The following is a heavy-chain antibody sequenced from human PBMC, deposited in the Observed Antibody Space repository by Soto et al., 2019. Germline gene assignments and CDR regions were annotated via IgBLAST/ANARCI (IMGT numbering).Heavy chain of an antibody. CDR3: ARGVRGHYGKDV. Sequence: EVQLVESGGGLAQPGGSLRLSCAASGFTFSDYWIHWVRQAPGKGLMWVSRINGDGSSTNYAASVKGRFSISRDNANNTLYLQMNSLRAEDTAVYYGARGVRGHYGKDVWGQGTTVTVSS. CDR2: INGDGSST. CDR1: GFTFSDYW. D-gene: IGHD3-10*01. J-gene: IGHJ6*02. V-gene: IGHV3-74*01.